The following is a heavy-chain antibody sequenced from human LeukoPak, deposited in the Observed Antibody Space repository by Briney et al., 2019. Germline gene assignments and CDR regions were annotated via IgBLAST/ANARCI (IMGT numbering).Heavy chain of an antibody. D-gene: IGHD4-17*01. CDR1: GFTFSNAW. CDR3: ATGLGDPLYFDY. Sequence: GGSLRLSCAASGFTFSNAWMSWVRQAPGKGLEWVGRIKSKTDGGTTDYAAPVKGRFTISRDDSKNTLYLQMNSLKTEDTAVYYWATGLGDPLYFDYWGQGTLVTVSS. CDR2: IKSKTDGGTT. V-gene: IGHV3-15*01. J-gene: IGHJ4*02.